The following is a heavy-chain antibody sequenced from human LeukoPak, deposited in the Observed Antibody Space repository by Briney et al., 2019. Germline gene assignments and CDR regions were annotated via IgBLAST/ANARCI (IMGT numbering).Heavy chain of an antibody. CDR1: GSTFDDYA. J-gene: IGHJ4*02. D-gene: IGHD2-2*01. CDR3: AKEGYCSSTSCSGGDYFDY. V-gene: IGHV3-43D*03. CDR2: ISWDGGST. Sequence: GGSLRLSCAASGSTFDDYAMHWVRQAPGKGLEWVSLISWDGGSTYYADSVKGRFTISRDNSKNSLYLQMNSLRAEDTALYYCAKEGYCSSTSCSGGDYFDYWGQGTLVTVSS.